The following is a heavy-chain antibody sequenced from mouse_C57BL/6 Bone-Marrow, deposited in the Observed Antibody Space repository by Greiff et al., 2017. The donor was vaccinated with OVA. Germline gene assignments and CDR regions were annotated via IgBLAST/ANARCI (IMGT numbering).Heavy chain of an antibody. V-gene: IGHV5-16*01. CDR3: AREPHYYGYWYFDV. J-gene: IGHJ1*03. Sequence: EVNVVESEGGLVQPGSSMKLSCTASGFTFSDYYMAWVRQVPEKGLEWVANINYDGSSTYYLDSLKSRFIISRDNAKNILYLQMSSLKSEDTATYYCAREPHYYGYWYFDVWGTGTTVTVSS. CDR1: GFTFSDYY. CDR2: INYDGSST. D-gene: IGHD1-2*01.